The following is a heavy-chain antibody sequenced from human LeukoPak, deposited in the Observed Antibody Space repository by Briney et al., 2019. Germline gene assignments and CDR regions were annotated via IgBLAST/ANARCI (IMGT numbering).Heavy chain of an antibody. CDR3: ARDYSGPDY. CDR2: IWYDGSNK. CDR1: GLTFSSYG. Sequence: GGSLRLSCAASGLTFSSYGMHWVRQAPGKGLQWVAVIWYDGSNKYYADSVKGRFTISRDNSKNTLYLQMNSLRAEDTAVYYCARDYSGPDYWGQGTLVTVSS. D-gene: IGHD4-11*01. J-gene: IGHJ4*02. V-gene: IGHV3-33*01.